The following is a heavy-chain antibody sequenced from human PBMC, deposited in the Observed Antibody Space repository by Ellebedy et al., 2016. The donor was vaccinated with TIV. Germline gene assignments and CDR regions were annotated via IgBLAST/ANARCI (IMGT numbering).Heavy chain of an antibody. J-gene: IGHJ4*02. CDR1: GFSFRNYW. V-gene: IGHV3-7*03. CDR3: GRGGMTKDY. Sequence: GESLKIPCAASGFSFRNYWMSWVRQAPGKGPEWVANIKGDGSEKKYVSSVKGRFTVSRDNAKNSLSPQMNTLRAEDTAVYYCGRGGMTKDYWGQGTLVSVSS. D-gene: IGHD1-14*01. CDR2: IKGDGSEK.